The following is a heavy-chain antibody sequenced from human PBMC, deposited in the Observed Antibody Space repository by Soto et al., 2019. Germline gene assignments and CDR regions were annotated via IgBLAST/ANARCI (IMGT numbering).Heavy chain of an antibody. D-gene: IGHD2-2*01. CDR1: GGSFSSCY. V-gene: IGHV4-59*08. CDR3: AGRDCSGTNCYYLDYYYMDV. Sequence: QVQLQESGPGLVRPSETLSLTCTVSGGSFSSCYWTWIRQSPGKGLEWIGDIYYSGSTDYNPSLRCRLAISIDTSKNQFSLRLNSMTAADTAVYYCAGRDCSGTNCYYLDYYYMDVWGKGTTVTVSS. J-gene: IGHJ6*03. CDR2: IYYSGST.